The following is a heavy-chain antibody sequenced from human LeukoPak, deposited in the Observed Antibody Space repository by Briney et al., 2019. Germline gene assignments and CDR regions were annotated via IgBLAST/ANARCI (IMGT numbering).Heavy chain of an antibody. CDR1: GFTFSSYG. Sequence: PGRSLRLSCAASGFTFSSYGMHWVRQAPGKGLEWVAVISYDGSNKYYADSVKGRFTISRDNSKNTLYLQMNSLRAEDTAVYYCAKDLMITFGGVIVPLDYWGQGTLVTVSS. J-gene: IGHJ4*02. V-gene: IGHV3-30*18. CDR2: ISYDGSNK. D-gene: IGHD3-16*02. CDR3: AKDLMITFGGVIVPLDY.